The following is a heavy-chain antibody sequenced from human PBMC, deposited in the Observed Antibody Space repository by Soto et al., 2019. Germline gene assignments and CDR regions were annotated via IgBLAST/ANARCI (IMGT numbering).Heavy chain of an antibody. CDR3: ARGGRIAVAGTRGWFDP. Sequence: EVQLVESGGGLVQPGGSLRLSCAASGFTFSSYWMSWVRQAPGKGLEWVANIKQDGSEKYYVDSVKGRFTISRDNAKNSLYLQMNSLRAEDTAVYYCARGGRIAVAGTRGWFDPWGQGTLVTVSS. D-gene: IGHD6-19*01. CDR2: IKQDGSEK. CDR1: GFTFSSYW. V-gene: IGHV3-7*03. J-gene: IGHJ5*02.